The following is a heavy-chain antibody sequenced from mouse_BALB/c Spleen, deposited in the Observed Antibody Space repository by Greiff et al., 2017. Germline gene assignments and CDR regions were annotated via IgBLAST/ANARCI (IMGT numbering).Heavy chain of an antibody. J-gene: IGHJ3*01. D-gene: IGHD2-4*01. V-gene: IGHV1-9*01. CDR2: ILPGSGST. Sequence: VQLQESGAELMKPGASVKISCKATGYTFSSYWIEWVKQRPGHGLEWIGEILPGSGSTNYNEKFKGKATFTADTSSNTAYMQLSSLTSEDSAVYYCARNDYDYGAWFAYWGQGTLVTVSA. CDR1: GYTFSSYW. CDR3: ARNDYDYGAWFAY.